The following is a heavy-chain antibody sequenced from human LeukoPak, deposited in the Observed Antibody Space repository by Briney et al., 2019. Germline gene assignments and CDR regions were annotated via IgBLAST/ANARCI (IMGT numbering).Heavy chain of an antibody. V-gene: IGHV3-21*01. D-gene: IGHD1-1*01. CDR3: ARTRETGTTGY. CDR1: GFTFSSYS. J-gene: IGHJ4*02. Sequence: GGSLRLSCAASGFTFSSYSMNWVRQAPGKGLEWVSSISSSSIYIYYADSVKGRFTISRDNAKNSLYLQMNSLRAEDTAVYYCARTRETGTTGYWGQGTLVTVSS. CDR2: ISSSSIYI.